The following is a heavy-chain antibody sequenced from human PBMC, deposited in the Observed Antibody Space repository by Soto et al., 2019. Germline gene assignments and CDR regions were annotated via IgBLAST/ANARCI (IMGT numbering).Heavy chain of an antibody. D-gene: IGHD3-3*01. J-gene: IGHJ6*02. CDR3: ARDPVYYDFSSGYRRPYYYSGMDV. V-gene: IGHV3-30-3*01. Sequence: GSLRLSCAASGFTFSSNAMYWVRQAPGKGLEWVAVISYDGSNEYYTDSMKGRFTISRDNIKNTLYLQMNSLKVEDTAMYYCARDPVYYDFSSGYRRPYYYSGMDVWGQGTTVTVSS. CDR2: ISYDGSNE. CDR1: GFTFSSNA.